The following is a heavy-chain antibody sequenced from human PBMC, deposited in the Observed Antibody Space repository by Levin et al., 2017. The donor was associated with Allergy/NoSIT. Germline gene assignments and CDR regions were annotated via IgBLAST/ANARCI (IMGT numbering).Heavy chain of an antibody. Sequence: SETLSLTCAVYGGSFSGYYWSWIRQPPGKGLEWIGEINHSGSTNYNPSLKSRVTISVDTSKNQFSLKLSSVTAADTAVYYCARGRTYYDILTGYRRNAFDIWGQGTMVTVSS. CDR1: GGSFSGYY. CDR3: ARGRTYYDILTGYRRNAFDI. CDR2: INHSGST. V-gene: IGHV4-34*01. D-gene: IGHD3-9*01. J-gene: IGHJ3*02.